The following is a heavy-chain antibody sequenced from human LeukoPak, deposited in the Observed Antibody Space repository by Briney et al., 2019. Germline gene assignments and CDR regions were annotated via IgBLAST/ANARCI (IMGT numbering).Heavy chain of an antibody. CDR1: GFTFSSYW. V-gene: IGHV3-7*01. Sequence: PGGSLRLSCAASGFTFSSYWMSWVRQAPGKGLEWVANIKQDGSETYYVGSVKGRFTISRDNAKNSLYLQMNSLRAEDTAVYYCARPTIGTTGFRPCDYWGQGTLVTVSS. D-gene: IGHD1-7*01. CDR2: IKQDGSET. CDR3: ARPTIGTTGFRPCDY. J-gene: IGHJ4*02.